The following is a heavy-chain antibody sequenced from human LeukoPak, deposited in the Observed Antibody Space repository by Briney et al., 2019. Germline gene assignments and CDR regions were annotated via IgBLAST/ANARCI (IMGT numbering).Heavy chain of an antibody. CDR1: GDTLTGYS. CDR2: INPNSGGT. CDR3: ARDRGLLFELDY. D-gene: IGHD2/OR15-2a*01. V-gene: IGHV1-2*02. J-gene: IGHJ4*02. Sequence: GASVKVSCKASGDTLTGYSMHWVRQAPGQGLESMGWINPNSGGTNYAQKFQGRVNMTRDTSISTAYMELSRLRSDDTAVYYCARDRGLLFELDYWRQGTLVTVSS.